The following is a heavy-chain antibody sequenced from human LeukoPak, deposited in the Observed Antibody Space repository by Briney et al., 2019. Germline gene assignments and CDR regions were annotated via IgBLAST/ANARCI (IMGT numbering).Heavy chain of an antibody. CDR2: IRDRGSGS. CDR1: GYTSRTYT. J-gene: IGHJ4*02. V-gene: IGHV3-23*01. D-gene: IGHD6-19*01. CDR3: ARGRYSGGWYPALDY. Sequence: GGSLRLSCAAPGYTSRTYTMSRVCVSLGEGLEKISTIRDRGSGSYYVDSVKGRFTSSRDNSKNTLYLQMNSLRAEDTAVYYCARGRYSGGWYPALDYWASERWSPSPQ.